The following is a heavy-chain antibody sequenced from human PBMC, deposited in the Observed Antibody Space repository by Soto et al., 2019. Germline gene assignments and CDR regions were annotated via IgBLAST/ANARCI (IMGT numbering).Heavy chain of an antibody. CDR2: IYYSGST. D-gene: IGHD6-19*01. CDR3: ARRYSSGFDF. V-gene: IGHV4-59*08. CDR1: GDSISSYY. Sequence: PSETLSLTCTVSGDSISSYYWSWIRQPPGKGLEWIGYIYYSGSTNYNPSLKSRVTISVDTSKNQFSLKLSSVTAADTAVYYCARRYSSGFDFWGQGTLVTVSS. J-gene: IGHJ4*02.